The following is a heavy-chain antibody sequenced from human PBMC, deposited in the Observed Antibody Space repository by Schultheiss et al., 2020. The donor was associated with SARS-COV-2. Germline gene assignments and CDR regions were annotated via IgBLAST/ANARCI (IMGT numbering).Heavy chain of an antibody. Sequence: GESLKISCAASGFTFSSYGMHWVRQAPGKGLEWVAVISYDGNNKYYADSVKGRFTISRDNSKNTLYLQMNSLRAEDTAVYYCARGYCSSTSCLYYYGMDVWGQGTTVTVSS. CDR3: ARGYCSSTSCLYYYGMDV. D-gene: IGHD2-2*01. V-gene: IGHV3-30*03. CDR1: GFTFSSYG. J-gene: IGHJ6*02. CDR2: ISYDGNNK.